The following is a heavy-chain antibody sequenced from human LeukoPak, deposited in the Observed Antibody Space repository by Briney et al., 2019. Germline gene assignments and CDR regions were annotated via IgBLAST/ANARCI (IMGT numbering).Heavy chain of an antibody. V-gene: IGHV4-4*09. CDR1: GGSISSYY. J-gene: IGHJ6*03. CDR2: IYTSGST. Sequence: SETLSLTCTVSGGSISSYYWSWIRQPPGKGLEWIGYIYTSGSTNYNPSLKSRVAISVDTSKNQFSLKLSSVTAADTAVYYCARGAVYSSGWFPYYYYYYMDVWGKGTTVTVPS. CDR3: ARGAVYSSGWFPYYYYYYMDV. D-gene: IGHD6-19*01.